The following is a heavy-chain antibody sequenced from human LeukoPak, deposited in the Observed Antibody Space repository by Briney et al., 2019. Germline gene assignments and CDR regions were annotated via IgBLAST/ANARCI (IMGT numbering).Heavy chain of an antibody. V-gene: IGHV3-9*01. CDR1: GFTFDDYA. J-gene: IGHJ6*02. CDR2: ISWNSGSI. Sequence: GGSLRLSCAASGFTFDDYAMHWVRQAPGKGLEWVSGISWNSGSIGYADSVKGRFTISRDNAKNSLYLQMNSLRAEGTALYYCAKSPDYYYGMDVWGQGTTVTVSS. CDR3: AKSPDYYYGMDV.